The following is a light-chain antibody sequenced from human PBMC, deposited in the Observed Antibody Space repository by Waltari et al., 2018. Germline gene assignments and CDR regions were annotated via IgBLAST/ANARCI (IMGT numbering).Light chain of an antibody. Sequence: EIVMTQSPDTLSVSPGERATLSCRASQNIGNNLAWYQQKPGQAPRLLIYGASSTAIGIPDRFSGSGAGTECTLTISSLQSEDFAVYLCHQYNSWPPYTFGQGTKLEIK. CDR1: QNIGNN. V-gene: IGKV3-15*01. CDR2: GAS. CDR3: HQYNSWPPYT. J-gene: IGKJ2*01.